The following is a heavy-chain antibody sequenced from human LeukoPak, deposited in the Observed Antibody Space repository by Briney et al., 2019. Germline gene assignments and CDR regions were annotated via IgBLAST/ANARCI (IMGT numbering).Heavy chain of an antibody. CDR2: IRYDGSNK. V-gene: IGHV3-30*02. Sequence: HPGGSLRLSCAASGFTFSSYGMHWVRQAPGKGLEWVAFIRYDGSNKYYADSVKGRFTISRDNSKNTLYLQVNSLRAEDTAVYYCASSRLDYYGSGSYFNYFDYWGQGILVTVSS. CDR3: ASSRLDYYGSGSYFNYFDY. D-gene: IGHD3-10*01. CDR1: GFTFSSYG. J-gene: IGHJ4*02.